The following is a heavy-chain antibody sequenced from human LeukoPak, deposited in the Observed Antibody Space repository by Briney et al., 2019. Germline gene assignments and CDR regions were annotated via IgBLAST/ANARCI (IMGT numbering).Heavy chain of an antibody. CDR1: GFTFSNAW. V-gene: IGHV3-15*01. Sequence: GGSLRLSCAASGFTFSNAWMSWVRQAPGKGLEWVGRIKSKTDGGTTDYAAPVKGRFTISRDDSKNTLYLQMNSLKTEDTAVYYCTTDGAYCSGDCYGVGGQGTLVTVSS. J-gene: IGHJ4*02. D-gene: IGHD2-21*02. CDR2: IKSKTDGGTT. CDR3: TTDGAYCSGDCYGV.